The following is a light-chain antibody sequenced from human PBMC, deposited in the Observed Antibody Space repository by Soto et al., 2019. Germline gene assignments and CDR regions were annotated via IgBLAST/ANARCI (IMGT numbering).Light chain of an antibody. CDR2: GAS. CDR3: QQYNNWPQT. Sequence: SVFAQSPGPLSLSPGERATLSCRSSQSVSSSYLAWYQQKPGQAPRLLIYGASSRATGIPDRFSGSGSGTDFTLTISRLEPEDFAVYYCQQYNNWPQTFGQGTKVDIK. V-gene: IGKV3-20*01. J-gene: IGKJ1*01. CDR1: QSVSSSY.